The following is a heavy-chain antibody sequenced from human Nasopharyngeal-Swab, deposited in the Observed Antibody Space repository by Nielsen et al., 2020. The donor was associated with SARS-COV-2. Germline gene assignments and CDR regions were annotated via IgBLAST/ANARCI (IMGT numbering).Heavy chain of an antibody. CDR1: GYIFTTYW. D-gene: IGHD1-26*01. V-gene: IGHV5-51*01. CDR2: IYPADSDS. Sequence: GGSLRLSCTGSGYIFTTYWIGGVRQRPGKGLEWMGIIYPADSDSRYSLSFQGQVSISVDKSISTAYLQWNTLKASDTAIYYCVRRAFSASYFYFDYWGPGTLVTVSS. CDR3: VRRAFSASYFYFDY. J-gene: IGHJ4*02.